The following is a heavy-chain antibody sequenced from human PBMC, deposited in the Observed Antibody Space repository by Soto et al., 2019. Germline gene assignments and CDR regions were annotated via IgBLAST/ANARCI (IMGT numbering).Heavy chain of an antibody. D-gene: IGHD2-21*02. J-gene: IGHJ4*02. CDR3: ARGGDPDY. Sequence: EVQLVESGGGLVQPGGSLRLSCVASGFTFNYYWMHWVRQAPGKGLVWVSRIQSDGSSPDYVDSVKGRFTISRDNAKNTLSLQMNNLRAEDPAVYYCARGGDPDYWGQGTLVTVSS. CDR2: IQSDGSSP. V-gene: IGHV3-74*01. CDR1: GFTFNYYW.